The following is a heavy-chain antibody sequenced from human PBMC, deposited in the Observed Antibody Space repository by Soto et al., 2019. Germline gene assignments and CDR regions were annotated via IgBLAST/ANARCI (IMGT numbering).Heavy chain of an antibody. CDR3: ARDREYNSAYNWFDP. CDR1: GGSISSSNW. CDR2: IYHSGST. J-gene: IGHJ5*02. V-gene: IGHV4-4*02. D-gene: IGHD6-6*01. Sequence: SETLSLTCAVSGGSISSSNWWSWVRQPPGKGLEWIGEIYHSGSTNYNPSLKSRVTISVDNSKNQFSLKLSSVTAADTAVYYCARDREYNSAYNWFDPWGQGTLVTVSS.